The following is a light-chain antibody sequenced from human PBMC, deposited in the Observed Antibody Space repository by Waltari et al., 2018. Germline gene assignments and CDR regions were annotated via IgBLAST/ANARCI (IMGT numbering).Light chain of an antibody. J-gene: IGKJ3*01. CDR1: QNIMYSPNNQNF. V-gene: IGKV4-1*01. CDR3: QQYFVTPFT. Sequence: DIVMTQSPDSLAVSLGERATINCRSSQNIMYSPNNQNFLAWNQQKPGQPPNLLIYGASTRQSGVPDRFTGSWSGTDFTLTISSLQPEDVATYYCQQYFVTPFTFGPGTKVEVK. CDR2: GAS.